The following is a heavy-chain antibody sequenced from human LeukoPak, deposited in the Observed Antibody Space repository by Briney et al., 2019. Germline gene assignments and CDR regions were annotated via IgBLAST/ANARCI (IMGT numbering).Heavy chain of an antibody. V-gene: IGHV1-2*06. J-gene: IGHJ4*02. D-gene: IGHD3-22*01. Sequence: ASVKVSCKASGYTFTGYYMHWVRQAPGQGLEWMGRINPNSGGTNYAQKFQGRVTMTRDTSISTAYMELSRLRSDDTAVYYCARGYYYDSSGYYSPLFLGGYWGQGTLVTVSS. CDR2: INPNSGGT. CDR3: ARGYYYDSSGYYSPLFLGGY. CDR1: GYTFTGYY.